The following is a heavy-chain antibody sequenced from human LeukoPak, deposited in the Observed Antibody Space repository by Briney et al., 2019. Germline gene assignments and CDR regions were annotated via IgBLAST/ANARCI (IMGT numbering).Heavy chain of an antibody. J-gene: IGHJ4*02. V-gene: IGHV3-23*01. D-gene: IGHD6-6*01. Sequence: GGSLRLSCAASGFTFSSYAMSWVRQAPGKGLEWVSAISGSGGSTYYADSVKGRFTISRDNSKNTLYLQMNSLRAEDTAVYYCANGIGYSSSSDLDYWGQGTLVTVSS. CDR3: ANGIGYSSSSDLDY. CDR2: ISGSGGST. CDR1: GFTFSSYA.